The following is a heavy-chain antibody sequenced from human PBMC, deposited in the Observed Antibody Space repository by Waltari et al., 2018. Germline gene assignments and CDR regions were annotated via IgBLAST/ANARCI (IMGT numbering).Heavy chain of an antibody. Sequence: QVQLVQSGAEVKKPGASVKVSCKASGYTFTSYDINWVRHATGQGLEWMGWMNPNSGNTGYAQKFQGRVTITRNTSISTAYMELSSLRSEDTAVYYCARGQRGYYYYYMDVWGKGTTVTISS. CDR2: MNPNSGNT. CDR3: ARGQRGYYYYYMDV. D-gene: IGHD2-2*01. V-gene: IGHV1-8*03. J-gene: IGHJ6*03. CDR1: GYTFTSYD.